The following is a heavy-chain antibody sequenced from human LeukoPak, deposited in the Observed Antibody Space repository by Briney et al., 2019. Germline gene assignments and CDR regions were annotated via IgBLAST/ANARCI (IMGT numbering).Heavy chain of an antibody. D-gene: IGHD6-19*01. J-gene: IGHJ4*02. CDR1: GFTFSTYG. CDR3: AKDLGSSGWYIDY. Sequence: GGSLRLSCAASGFTFSTYGVYWVRQAPGKGLEWVSSNSCGSSYYADSVKGRFTISRDNSKNTLYLQMNSLRAEDTAVYYCAKDLGSSGWYIDYWSQGTLVTVSS. V-gene: IGHV3-23*01. CDR2: NSCGSS.